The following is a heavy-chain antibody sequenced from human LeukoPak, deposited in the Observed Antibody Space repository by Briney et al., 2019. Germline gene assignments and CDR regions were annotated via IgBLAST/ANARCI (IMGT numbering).Heavy chain of an antibody. V-gene: IGHV4-39*01. CDR3: ARGDDYGDYMIDY. J-gene: IGHJ4*02. CDR1: GCSISSSSYS. D-gene: IGHD4-17*01. Sequence: SETLSLTCTVSGCSISSSSYSWGWIRQPPGKGLEWLGSIYYSGTTYYNPSLKSQVTIYFDTAKNQYSLRLSSVTAADTAVYYCARGDDYGDYMIDYWGQGTLVTVSS. CDR2: IYYSGTT.